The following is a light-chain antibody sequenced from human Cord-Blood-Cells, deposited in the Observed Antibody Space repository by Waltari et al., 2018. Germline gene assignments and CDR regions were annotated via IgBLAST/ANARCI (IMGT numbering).Light chain of an antibody. Sequence: EIVLTQSPATLSLSPGERATLSCRASQSVSSYLAWYQQKPGQAPRLRIYDASNRATGIPARFSGSGSGTDVTLTISSLEPEDFAVYYCQQRSNWPWTFGQGTKVEIK. V-gene: IGKV3-11*01. J-gene: IGKJ1*01. CDR3: QQRSNWPWT. CDR1: QSVSSY. CDR2: DAS.